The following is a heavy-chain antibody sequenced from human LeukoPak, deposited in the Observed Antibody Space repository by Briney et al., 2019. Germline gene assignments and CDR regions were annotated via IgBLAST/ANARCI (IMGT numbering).Heavy chain of an antibody. Sequence: GSVKVSCKASGYTFTSYGMSWVRQAPGQGLEWMGCISAYNGNTNYAQKLQGRVTMTTDTSTSTAYMELRRLRSDDTPVSYCATVKRNDNSPTREPRPPDYWGRETLVTVSS. CDR1: GYTFTSYG. D-gene: IGHD4-23*01. J-gene: IGHJ4*02. CDR3: ATVKRNDNSPTREPRPPDY. V-gene: IGHV1-18*01. CDR2: ISAYNGNT.